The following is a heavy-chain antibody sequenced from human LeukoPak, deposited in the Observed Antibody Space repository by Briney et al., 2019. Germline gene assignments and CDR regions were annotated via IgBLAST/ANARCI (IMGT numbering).Heavy chain of an antibody. J-gene: IGHJ5*02. Sequence: SETLSLTCTVSGGSISSGSYYWGWIRQPPGKGLEWIGSIYYSGSTYYNPSLKSRVTISVDTSKNQFSLKLSSVTAADTAVYYCARGWIWFGELGWFDPWGQGTLVTVSS. V-gene: IGHV4-39*07. CDR3: ARGWIWFGELGWFDP. CDR1: GGSISSGSYY. D-gene: IGHD3-10*01. CDR2: IYYSGST.